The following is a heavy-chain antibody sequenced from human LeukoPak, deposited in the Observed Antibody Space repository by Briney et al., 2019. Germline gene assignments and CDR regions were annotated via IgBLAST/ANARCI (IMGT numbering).Heavy chain of an antibody. CDR2: ISDSGGST. J-gene: IGHJ3*02. V-gene: IGHV3-23*01. Sequence: PGGSLRLSCAASGFTFSSYAMSWVRQAPGKGLDWVSVISDSGGSTYYADSVKGRFTISRDNSKTTLYLQMNSLRAEDTAVYYCAKANTVFGVTNAFDIWGQETMVSVSS. D-gene: IGHD3-3*01. CDR3: AKANTVFGVTNAFDI. CDR1: GFTFSSYA.